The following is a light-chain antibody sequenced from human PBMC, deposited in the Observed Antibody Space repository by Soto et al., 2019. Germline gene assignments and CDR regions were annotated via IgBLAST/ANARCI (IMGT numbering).Light chain of an antibody. V-gene: IGKV3-20*01. CDR1: QSISSN. CDR3: QQYGNSPQT. CDR2: RTS. J-gene: IGKJ1*01. Sequence: EIVLTQSPATLSVSPGERATLSCRASQSISSNLAWYQQKPGQAPRLLMFRTSSRATGFPARFSGSGSGTDYTLTIGRLEPDDFAVYYCQQYGNSPQTFGQGTKVDIK.